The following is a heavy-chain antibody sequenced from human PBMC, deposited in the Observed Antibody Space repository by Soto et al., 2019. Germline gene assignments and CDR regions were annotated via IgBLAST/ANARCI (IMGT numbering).Heavy chain of an antibody. CDR2: IWYDGSNK. CDR1: GCNFSSYG. J-gene: IGHJ4*02. V-gene: IGHV3-33*01. Sequence: GVSLMLSCASSGCNFSSYGGHWVRQDPGKGLEWVAVIWYDGSNKYYADSVKGRFTISRDNSKNTLYLQMNSLRAEDTAVYYCARDRGGRVFDYWGQGTLVTVS. D-gene: IGHD2-15*01. CDR3: ARDRGGRVFDY.